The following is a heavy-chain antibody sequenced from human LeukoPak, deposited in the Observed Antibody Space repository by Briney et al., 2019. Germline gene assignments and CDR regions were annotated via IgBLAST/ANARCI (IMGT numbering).Heavy chain of an antibody. V-gene: IGHV3-33*01. Sequence: GGSLRLSCAASGFTFSSYGMHWVRQAPGKGLEWVAVIWYDGSNKYYADSMKGRFTISRDNSKNTLYLQMNSLRAEDTAVYYCARGSTVGGGFDYWGQGTLVTVSS. CDR1: GFTFSSYG. J-gene: IGHJ4*02. CDR2: IWYDGSNK. D-gene: IGHD4-11*01. CDR3: ARGSTVGGGFDY.